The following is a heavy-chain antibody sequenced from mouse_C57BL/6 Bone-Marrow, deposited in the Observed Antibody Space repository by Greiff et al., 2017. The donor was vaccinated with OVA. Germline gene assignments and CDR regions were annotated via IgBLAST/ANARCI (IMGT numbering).Heavy chain of an antibody. J-gene: IGHJ1*03. CDR1: GYAFSSSW. CDR3: AREDDYDWYFDV. V-gene: IGHV1-82*01. Sequence: QVQLKESGPELVKPGASVKISCKASGYAFSSSWMNWVKQRPGKGLEWIGRIYPGDGDTNYNGKYKGKATLTADKSSSTAYMQLSSLTYEDSAVYFCAREDDYDWYFDVWGTGTTVTVSS. D-gene: IGHD2-4*01. CDR2: IYPGDGDT.